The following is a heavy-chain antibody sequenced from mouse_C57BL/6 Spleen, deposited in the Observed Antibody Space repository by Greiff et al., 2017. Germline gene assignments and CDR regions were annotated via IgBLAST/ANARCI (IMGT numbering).Heavy chain of an antibody. Sequence: EVQLQQSGAELVRPGSSVKMSCKTSGYTFTSYGINWVKQRPGQGLEWIGYIYIGNGYTEYNEKFKGKATLTSDTSSSTAYMQLSSLTSEDSASYFCARSIYYYGSSSRYWYFDVWGTGTTVTVSS. CDR1: GYTFTSYG. CDR3: ARSIYYYGSSSRYWYFDV. V-gene: IGHV1-58*01. CDR2: IYIGNGYT. D-gene: IGHD1-1*01. J-gene: IGHJ1*03.